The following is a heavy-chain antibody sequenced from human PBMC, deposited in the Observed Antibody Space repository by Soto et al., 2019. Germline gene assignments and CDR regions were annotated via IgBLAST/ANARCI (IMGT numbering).Heavy chain of an antibody. V-gene: IGHV4-4*02. D-gene: IGHD6-19*01. CDR2: IYHTGNR. J-gene: IGHJ4*02. CDR3: ARHIAVSGTRGFDY. Sequence: QVQLQESGPGLMQPSGTLSLTCAVSGGSISDNWWSWVRQPPGKGLEWIGEIYHTGNRHYHPSLEGRVTISVDKSKNHFSLNLNSVTAADTAVYYCARHIAVSGTRGFDYWGQGILVTVSS. CDR1: GGSISDNW.